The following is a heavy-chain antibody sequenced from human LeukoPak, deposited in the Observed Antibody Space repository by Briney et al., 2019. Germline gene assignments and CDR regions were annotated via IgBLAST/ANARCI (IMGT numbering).Heavy chain of an antibody. CDR1: GFTFSNYA. CDR3: ARDRPADMIENDY. J-gene: IGHJ4*02. CDR2: ILYDGSNK. Sequence: GGSLRLSCAASGFTFSNYAMHWVRQAPGKGLEWVAVILYDGSNKYYADSVKGRFTISRDNSKNTLYLQMNSLRAEDTAVYYCARDRPADMIENDYWGQGTLVTVSS. V-gene: IGHV3-30*04. D-gene: IGHD2-2*01.